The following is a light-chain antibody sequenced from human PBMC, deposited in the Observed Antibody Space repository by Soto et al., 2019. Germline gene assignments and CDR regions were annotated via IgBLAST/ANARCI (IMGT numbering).Light chain of an antibody. J-gene: IGLJ3*02. CDR1: SSDVGDRDY. CDR3: SAYTSIGTGV. V-gene: IGLV2-14*01. CDR2: EVN. Sequence: QSALTQPASVSGSPGQSITISCTGTSSDVGDRDYVSWYQQHPGKAPNLMIYEVNNRPSGVSDRFSGSKSGNTASLTISGLQAEDAADYYCSAYTSIGTGVFGGGTKLTVL.